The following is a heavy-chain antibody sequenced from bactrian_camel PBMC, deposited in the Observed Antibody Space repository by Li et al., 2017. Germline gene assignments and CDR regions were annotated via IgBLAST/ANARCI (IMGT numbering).Heavy chain of an antibody. D-gene: IGHD2*01. CDR1: GATRNC. J-gene: IGHJ4*01. CDR2: TDIDGIT. Sequence: HVQLVESGGGSVQDGGSLRLSCQVYGATRNCMGWFRQAPGKEREGVAATDIDGITEYTDSVKGRFTLSRDNAKNTVYLQMNSLKSEDTARYYCATSPPPGSWHFGEYNYWGQGTQVTVS. V-gene: IGHV3S53*01. CDR3: ATSPPPGSWHFGEYNY.